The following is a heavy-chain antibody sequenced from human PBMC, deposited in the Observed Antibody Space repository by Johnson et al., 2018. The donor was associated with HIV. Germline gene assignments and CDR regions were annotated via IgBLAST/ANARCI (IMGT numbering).Heavy chain of an antibody. CDR2: IYSGGST. J-gene: IGHJ3*02. Sequence: VHLVESGGGLVQPGGSLRLSCAASGFTVSSNYMSWVRQAPGKGLEWVSVIYSGGSTYYADSVKGRFTISRDHSKNTLYLQMNSLRAEDTAVYYCARDSGLLLWSQGGFSAFDIWGQGTMVTVSS. D-gene: IGHD3-10*01. V-gene: IGHV3-66*02. CDR3: ARDSGLLLWSQGGFSAFDI. CDR1: GFTVSSNY.